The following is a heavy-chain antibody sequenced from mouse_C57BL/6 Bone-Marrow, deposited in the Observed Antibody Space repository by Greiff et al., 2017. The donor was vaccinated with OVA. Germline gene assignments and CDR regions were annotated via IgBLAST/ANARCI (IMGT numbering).Heavy chain of an antibody. Sequence: VQLQQPGAELVKPGASVKLSCKASGYTFTSYWMHWVKQRPGQGLEWIGMIHPNSGSTNYNEKFKSKATLTVDKSSSTAYMQLSSLTSEDSAVYYCAREAGKGDFDYWGQGTTLTVSS. CDR3: AREAGKGDFDY. V-gene: IGHV1-64*01. J-gene: IGHJ2*01. D-gene: IGHD4-1*01. CDR2: IHPNSGST. CDR1: GYTFTSYW.